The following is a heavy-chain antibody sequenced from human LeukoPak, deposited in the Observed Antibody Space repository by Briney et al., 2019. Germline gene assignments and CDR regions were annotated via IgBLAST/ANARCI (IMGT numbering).Heavy chain of an antibody. V-gene: IGHV3-7*01. CDR2: IKEDGSEK. D-gene: IGHD4-17*01. CDR3: ARDHGDYSGKDY. Sequence: GGSLRLSCAASGFTFSNYWMSWVRQAPGKGLEWVANIKEDGSEKYYVDSVKGRFTISRDNSKNTLYLQMNSLRAEDTAVYFCARDHGDYSGKDYWGQGTLVTVSS. J-gene: IGHJ4*02. CDR1: GFTFSNYW.